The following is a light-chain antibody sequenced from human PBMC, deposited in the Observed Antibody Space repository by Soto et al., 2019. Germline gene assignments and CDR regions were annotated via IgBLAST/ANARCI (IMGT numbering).Light chain of an antibody. Sequence: EIVLTQSPSTLSVSPGDRVTLSCRASQSVSSSLAWYQQKSGQAPRLLVYDASKRPSGIPSRFSGSGSGTDFTLTISSLEPEDFAVYYCQQGSTLPYTFGQGTKLEIK. CDR1: QSVSSS. J-gene: IGKJ2*01. V-gene: IGKV3-11*01. CDR2: DAS. CDR3: QQGSTLPYT.